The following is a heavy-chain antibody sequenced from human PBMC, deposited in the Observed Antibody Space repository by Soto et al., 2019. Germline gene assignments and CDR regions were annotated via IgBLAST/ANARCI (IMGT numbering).Heavy chain of an antibody. Sequence: EVQLVESGGGLVQPGRSLRLSCAASGFTFDDYALHWVRQAPGKGLEWVSGISWDSGTIGYADSVKGRFIISRDDAKNSLYLQMNSLRAEDTAVYYCAKVFYYYDSSGYYYFDYWGQGTLVTVSS. CDR1: GFTFDDYA. CDR2: ISWDSGTI. D-gene: IGHD3-22*01. CDR3: AKVFYYYDSSGYYYFDY. V-gene: IGHV3-9*01. J-gene: IGHJ4*02.